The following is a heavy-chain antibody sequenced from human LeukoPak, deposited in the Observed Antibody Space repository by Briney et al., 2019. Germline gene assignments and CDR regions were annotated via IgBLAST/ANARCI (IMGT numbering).Heavy chain of an antibody. J-gene: IGHJ6*02. CDR3: ARDPTIYGDYGYYYYGMDV. CDR1: GFTFSSNY. Sequence: GGSLRLSCAASGFTFSSNYMSWVRQAPGKGLEGVSVIYSGGSTYYSDSVTGRCTISRDNSKNTLYLQMNSLRAEDTAVYYCARDPTIYGDYGYYYYGMDVWGQGTTVTVSS. V-gene: IGHV3-53*01. D-gene: IGHD4-17*01. CDR2: IYSGGST.